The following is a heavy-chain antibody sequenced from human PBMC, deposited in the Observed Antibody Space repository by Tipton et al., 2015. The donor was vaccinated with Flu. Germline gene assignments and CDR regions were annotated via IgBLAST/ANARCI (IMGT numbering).Heavy chain of an antibody. CDR3: ARHTGDSVRGVIDY. CDR2: TYHCGTT. Sequence: TLSLTCSVSGYSIRSAYYWGWVRRPPGKGLEWIGTTYHCGTTYYNPSLKSRPTISVDTSKNQFSLRLSSVTAADTAVYYCARHTGDSVRGVIDYWGQGTLVTVSS. V-gene: IGHV4-38-2*01. D-gene: IGHD3-10*02. CDR1: GYSIRSAYY. J-gene: IGHJ4*02.